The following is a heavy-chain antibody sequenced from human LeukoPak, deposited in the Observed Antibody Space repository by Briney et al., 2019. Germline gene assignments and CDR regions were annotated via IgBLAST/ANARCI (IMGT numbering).Heavy chain of an antibody. D-gene: IGHD3-10*01. Sequence: PARSLRLSCAASGFTFSSYAMHWVRQAPGKGLEWVAVISYDGSNKYYADSVKGRFTISRDNSKNTLYLQMNSLRAEDTAVYYCARGSKGGFDGYYYYGMDVWGKGTTVTVSS. J-gene: IGHJ6*04. V-gene: IGHV3-30*01. CDR3: ARGSKGGFDGYYYYGMDV. CDR1: GFTFSSYA. CDR2: ISYDGSNK.